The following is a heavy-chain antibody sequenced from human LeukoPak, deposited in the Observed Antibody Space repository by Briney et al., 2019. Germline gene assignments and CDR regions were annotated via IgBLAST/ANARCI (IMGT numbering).Heavy chain of an antibody. V-gene: IGHV4-34*01. Sequence: PSETLSLTCAVYGGSFSGYYWSWIRQPPGKGLEWIGEINHSGSTNYNPSLKSRVTISVDTSKNQFSLKLSSVTAADTAVYYCARDLVDYDYVWGSSHRLDYWGQGTLVTVSS. CDR1: GGSFSGYY. CDR3: ARDLVDYDYVWGSSHRLDY. J-gene: IGHJ4*02. D-gene: IGHD3-16*01. CDR2: INHSGST.